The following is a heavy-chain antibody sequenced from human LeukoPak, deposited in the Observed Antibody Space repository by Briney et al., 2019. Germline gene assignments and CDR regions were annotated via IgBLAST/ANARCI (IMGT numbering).Heavy chain of an antibody. V-gene: IGHV3-21*01. CDR2: ISSGSSYI. Sequence: GGSLRRSCAASGFTFSSTSMNWVRQAPGKGLEWVSSISSGSSYIFYADSVKGRFTISRDNAKNSLYLQMNSLRAEDTAVYYCARLYSSSSGKAFDIWGQGTMVTVSS. CDR3: ARLYSSSSGKAFDI. J-gene: IGHJ3*02. D-gene: IGHD6-6*01. CDR1: GFTFSSTS.